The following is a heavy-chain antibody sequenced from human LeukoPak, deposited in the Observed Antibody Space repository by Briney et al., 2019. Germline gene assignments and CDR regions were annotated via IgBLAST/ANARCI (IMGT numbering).Heavy chain of an antibody. J-gene: IGHJ5*02. Sequence: SETLSLTCTVSGGPISIYYWSWIRQPPTKGLEWIGYVHYSGNTNYIPSLESRVTISLETSKNLFSLQLKSLTAADTAVYYCARHSSRYYYNTTGSQGFDPWGQGTLVTVSS. V-gene: IGHV4-59*01. CDR1: GGPISIYY. CDR3: ARHSSRYYYNTTGSQGFDP. CDR2: VHYSGNT. D-gene: IGHD3-22*01.